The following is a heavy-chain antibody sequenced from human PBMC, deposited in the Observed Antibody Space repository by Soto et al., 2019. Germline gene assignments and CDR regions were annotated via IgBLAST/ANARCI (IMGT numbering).Heavy chain of an antibody. Sequence: GGSLRLSCAASGFTFDDYAMHWVRQATGKGLEWVSGVSWNSGSVGYADSVKGRFTISRDNAKNSLYLQMNSLRAEDTALYYCAKDSGVAQQQTIYGMDVWGQGTTVTVSS. V-gene: IGHV3-9*01. D-gene: IGHD6-13*01. J-gene: IGHJ6*02. CDR3: AKDSGVAQQQTIYGMDV. CDR2: VSWNSGSV. CDR1: GFTFDDYA.